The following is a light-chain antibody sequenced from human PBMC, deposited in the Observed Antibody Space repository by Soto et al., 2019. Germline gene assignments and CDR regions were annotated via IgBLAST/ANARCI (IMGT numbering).Light chain of an antibody. CDR2: GNS. V-gene: IGLV1-40*01. J-gene: IGLJ1*01. CDR1: SSNIGAGYD. Sequence: QSVLTQPPSVSGAPGQRVTISCTGSSSNIGAGYDVHWYQQLPGTDPKLLIDGNSHRPSGVPDRFSGSKSGTSASLAITGRKAEDEADYYCQSYDRSLSGYVFGTGTKLTVL. CDR3: QSYDRSLSGYV.